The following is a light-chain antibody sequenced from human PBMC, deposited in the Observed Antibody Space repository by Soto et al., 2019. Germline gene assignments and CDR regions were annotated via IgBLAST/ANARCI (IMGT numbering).Light chain of an antibody. CDR1: NSDVGKYHF. CDR2: EVN. V-gene: IGLV2-23*02. J-gene: IGLJ3*02. CDR3: CSYTSSETVV. Sequence: QSVLTQPASVSGTPGQSITISCTGTNSDVGKYHFVSWYQHYPDKAPKFIIYEVNKRPSGVSHRFSGSKSGSTASLTISGLQAEDEAHYFCCSYTSSETVVFGGGTKVTVL.